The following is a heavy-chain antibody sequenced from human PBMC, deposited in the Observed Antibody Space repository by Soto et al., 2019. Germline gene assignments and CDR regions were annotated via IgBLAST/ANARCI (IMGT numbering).Heavy chain of an antibody. Sequence: XSVKVSCKASGYTFTGYYMHWVRQATGQGLEWMGWINPNSGGTNYAQKFQGWVTMTRDTSISAAYMELSRLRSDDTAVYYCARGEKYYDFWSGYYHYYYGMDVWGQGTTVTVSS. CDR3: ARGEKYYDFWSGYYHYYYGMDV. D-gene: IGHD3-3*01. V-gene: IGHV1-2*04. CDR1: GYTFTGYY. J-gene: IGHJ6*02. CDR2: INPNSGGT.